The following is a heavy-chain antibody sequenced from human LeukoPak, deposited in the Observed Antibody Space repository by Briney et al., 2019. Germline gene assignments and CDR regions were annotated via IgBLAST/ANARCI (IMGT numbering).Heavy chain of an antibody. Sequence: PGGSLRLSCAASGFTFSSYGMHWVRQAPGKGLEWVAVIWYDGSNKYYADSVKGRLTISRDNSKNTLYLQMNSLRAKDTAVYYCAREGAARYFDYWGQGTLVTVSS. J-gene: IGHJ4*02. CDR1: GFTFSSYG. CDR2: IWYDGSNK. V-gene: IGHV3-33*01. CDR3: AREGAARYFDY. D-gene: IGHD6-6*01.